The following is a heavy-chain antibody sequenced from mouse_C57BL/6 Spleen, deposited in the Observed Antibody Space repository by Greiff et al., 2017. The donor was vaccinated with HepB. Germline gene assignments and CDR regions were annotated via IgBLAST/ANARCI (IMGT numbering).Heavy chain of an antibody. CDR2: IDPSDSYT. CDR3: ARRATASGGFAY. D-gene: IGHD1-2*01. V-gene: IGHV1-69*01. Sequence: QQSCKASGYTFTSYWMHWVKQRPGQGLEWIGEIDPSDSYTNYNQKFKGKSTLTVDKSSSTAYMQLSSLTSEDSAVYYCARRATASGGFAYWGQGTLVTVSA. J-gene: IGHJ3*01. CDR1: GYTFTSYW.